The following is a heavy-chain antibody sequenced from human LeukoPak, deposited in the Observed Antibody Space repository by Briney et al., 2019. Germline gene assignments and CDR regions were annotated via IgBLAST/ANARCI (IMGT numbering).Heavy chain of an antibody. D-gene: IGHD6-19*01. J-gene: IGHJ3*02. CDR3: ARDLGIAVVGEAFDI. CDR1: GGTFSSYA. V-gene: IGHV1-69*05. Sequence: KVSCKASGGTFSSYASSWVRQAPGQGLEWMGRIIPIFGTANYAQKFQGRVTITTDESTSTAYMELSSLRSEDTAVYYCARDLGIAVVGEAFDIWGQGTMVTVSS. CDR2: IIPIFGTA.